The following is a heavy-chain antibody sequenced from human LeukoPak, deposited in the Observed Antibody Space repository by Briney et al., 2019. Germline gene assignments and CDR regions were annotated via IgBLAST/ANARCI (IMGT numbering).Heavy chain of an antibody. V-gene: IGHV3-7*04. CDR3: ARARGSGRSWSFDR. J-gene: IGHJ2*01. CDR2: VKQDGSDK. Sequence: SGGSLRLSCAASGFTFSGYWMSWVRQAPGKGLEWVASVKQDGSDKYYVDSVKGRFTISRDNAKNSLYVQMNSLRAEDTAVYYCARARGSGRSWSFDRWGRGTVVTVSS. D-gene: IGHD3-3*01. CDR1: GFTFSGYW.